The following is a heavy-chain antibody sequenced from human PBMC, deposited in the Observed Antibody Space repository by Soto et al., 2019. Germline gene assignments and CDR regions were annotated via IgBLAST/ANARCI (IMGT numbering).Heavy chain of an antibody. CDR3: AGGGVRGVITRTRDYYGMDV. V-gene: IGHV5-51*01. CDR2: IYPGDSDS. J-gene: IGHJ6*02. CDR1: GYTFTAYW. Sequence: GESLKISCKASGYTFTAYWIGWVRQMPGKGLEWMGIIYPGDSDSTYSPSFQGQVTISADKSINTAYLQWSSLKASDTAMYYCAGGGVRGVITRTRDYYGMDVWGQGTTVTVSS. D-gene: IGHD3-10*01.